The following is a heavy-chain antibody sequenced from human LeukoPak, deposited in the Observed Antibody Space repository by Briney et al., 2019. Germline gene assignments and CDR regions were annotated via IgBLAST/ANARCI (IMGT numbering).Heavy chain of an antibody. Sequence: SETLSLTCTVSGGSISSGDYYWSWIRQPPGKGLEWIGYIYYNGSTYYNPSLKSRVTISVDTSKNQFSLKLSSVTAADTAVYYCARDRSWGSSWYYFDYWGQGTLVTVSS. CDR2: IYYNGST. V-gene: IGHV4-30-4*08. CDR3: ARDRSWGSSWYYFDY. J-gene: IGHJ4*02. CDR1: GGSISSGDYY. D-gene: IGHD6-13*01.